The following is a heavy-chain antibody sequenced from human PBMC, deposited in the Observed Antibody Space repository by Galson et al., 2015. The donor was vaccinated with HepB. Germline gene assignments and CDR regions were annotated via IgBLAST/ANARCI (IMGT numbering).Heavy chain of an antibody. CDR3: AKDQELGPKLLDY. CDR1: GFTFSSYG. Sequence: SLRLSCAASGFTFSSYGMHWVRQAPGKGLEWVAVISYDGSNKYYADSVKGRFTISRDNSKNTLYLQMNSLRAEDTAVYYCAKDQELGPKLLDYWGQGTLVTVSS. D-gene: IGHD6-13*01. J-gene: IGHJ4*02. CDR2: ISYDGSNK. V-gene: IGHV3-30*18.